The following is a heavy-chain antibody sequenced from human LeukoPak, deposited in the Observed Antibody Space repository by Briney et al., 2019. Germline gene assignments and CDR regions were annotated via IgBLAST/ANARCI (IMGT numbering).Heavy chain of an antibody. CDR3: ARDLNDGGQAFDI. CDR2: ISSNGGST. V-gene: IGHV3-64*01. Sequence: GGSLRLSCAASGFTFSSYAMHWVRQAPGKGLEYVSAISSNGGSTYYANSVKGRFTISRDNSKNTLYLQMGSLGAEDMAVYYCARDLNDGGQAFDIWGQGTMVTVSS. J-gene: IGHJ3*02. D-gene: IGHD1-1*01. CDR1: GFTFSSYA.